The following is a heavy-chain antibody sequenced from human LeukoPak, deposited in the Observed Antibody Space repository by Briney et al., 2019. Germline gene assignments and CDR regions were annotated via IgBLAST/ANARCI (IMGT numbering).Heavy chain of an antibody. CDR2: ISSSGGYI. D-gene: IGHD5-18*01. CDR3: ARLRDTVTSASDY. J-gene: IGHJ4*02. Sequence: PGGSLRLSRAASGFSIKSYSMTWVRQAPGKGLEWVATISSSGGYIYYADSVKGRFTISRDTVQNSLFLQLNSLRVEDTAVYNCARLRDTVTSASDYWGQGTLVTVSS. V-gene: IGHV3-21*01. CDR1: GFSIKSYS.